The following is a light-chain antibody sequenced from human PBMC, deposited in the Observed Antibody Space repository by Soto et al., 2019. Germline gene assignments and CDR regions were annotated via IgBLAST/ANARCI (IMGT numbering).Light chain of an antibody. Sequence: EIVMTQSPATLSVSPGGRVTLSCRASQSVSSYLAWYQQKPGQAPRLLIYDASSRATGIPVRFSGSGSGTEFTLTISSLQSEDFTVYYCQQYNKWPLTFGQGTKVDIK. CDR1: QSVSSY. J-gene: IGKJ1*01. V-gene: IGKV3-15*01. CDR3: QQYNKWPLT. CDR2: DAS.